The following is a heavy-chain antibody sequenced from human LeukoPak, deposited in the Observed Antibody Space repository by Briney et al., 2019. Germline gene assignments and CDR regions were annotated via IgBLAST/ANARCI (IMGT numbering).Heavy chain of an antibody. CDR3: AKSPRRAGYSLFDY. CDR1: GFTFDDYG. V-gene: IGHV3-23*01. Sequence: GGSLRLSCAASGFTFDDYGMSWVRQAPGKGLEWVSGINWNGGSTYYADSVKGRFTISRDNSKNTLYLQMNSLRAEDTAVYYCAKSPRRAGYSLFDYWGQGTLVTVSS. J-gene: IGHJ4*02. CDR2: INWNGGST. D-gene: IGHD3-9*01.